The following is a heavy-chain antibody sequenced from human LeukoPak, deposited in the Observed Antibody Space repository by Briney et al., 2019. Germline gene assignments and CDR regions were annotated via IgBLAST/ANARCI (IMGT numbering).Heavy chain of an antibody. J-gene: IGHJ4*02. D-gene: IGHD2-21*02. CDR1: AFTFSRYA. Sequence: PGGSLRLSCAASAFTFSRYALSWVRQAPGKGLEWVSAISSSGGGTYYADSVKGRFTISRDNSKNTLYLQMDSLRAEDTAVYYCAKAYCGGHCYSGVDFFDYWGQGTLVTVSS. V-gene: IGHV3-23*01. CDR2: ISSSGGGT. CDR3: AKAYCGGHCYSGVDFFDY.